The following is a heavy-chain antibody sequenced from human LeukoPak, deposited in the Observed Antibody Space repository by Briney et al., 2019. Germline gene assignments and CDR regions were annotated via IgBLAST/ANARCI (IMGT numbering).Heavy chain of an antibody. CDR2: ITISTGII. CDR1: GFTFTKFW. D-gene: IGHD3-10*01. J-gene: IGHJ4*02. V-gene: IGHV3-48*01. Sequence: GGSLRLSCEASGFTFTKFWMSWVRQAPGKGLEWVAYITISTGIIYYADSVKGRFTISRDNAKNSLYLQMNSLRAEDTAVYYCAKDQRDLRFGVYTYFDYWGQGTLVTVSS. CDR3: AKDQRDLRFGVYTYFDY.